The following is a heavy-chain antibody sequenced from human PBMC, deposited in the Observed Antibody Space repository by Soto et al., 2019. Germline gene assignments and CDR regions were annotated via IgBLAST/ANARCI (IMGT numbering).Heavy chain of an antibody. V-gene: IGHV4-59*01. CDR1: EVSISNYY. D-gene: IGHD3-22*01. Sequence: SETLSLTCTVSEVSISNYYWSWIRQPPGKGLEWIGFLYYSGSTNYNPSLKSRVTISVDTSKNQFSLKLTSVTAADTAVYYCARGYYYDSSGPFDYWGQGTLVTVSS. CDR2: LYYSGST. CDR3: ARGYYYDSSGPFDY. J-gene: IGHJ4*02.